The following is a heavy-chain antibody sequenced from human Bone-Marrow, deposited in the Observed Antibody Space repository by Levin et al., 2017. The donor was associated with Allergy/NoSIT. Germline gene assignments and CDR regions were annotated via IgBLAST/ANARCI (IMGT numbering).Heavy chain of an antibody. D-gene: IGHD3-3*01. CDR2: ISSSGSDM. V-gene: IGHV3-21*01. J-gene: IGHJ6*03. CDR1: GFTFSIYS. Sequence: SCTVSGFTFSIYSINWVRQAPGKGLEWVSSISSSGSDMYYVDSVRGRFTISRDNAKNSLTLQMNSLRAEDTAVYYCARRNDFWSRTHGGYYFFMDVWGTGTTVTVSS. CDR3: ARRNDFWSRTHGGYYFFMDV.